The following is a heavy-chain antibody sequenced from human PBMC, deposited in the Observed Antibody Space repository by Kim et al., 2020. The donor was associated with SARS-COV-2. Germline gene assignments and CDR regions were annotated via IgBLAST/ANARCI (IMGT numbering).Heavy chain of an antibody. J-gene: IGHJ5*02. V-gene: IGHV5-10-1*01. CDR2: IDPSDSYS. Sequence: GESLKISCQSSEYSFTNYWVAWICQMPGKGLEWMGRIDPSDSYSDYSPSFQGHVTISVDKSINTAYLQWSSLSASDTAIYYCARLRGYYGSGPFDPWGQGTLVTVSS. CDR1: EYSFTNYW. CDR3: ARLRGYYGSGPFDP. D-gene: IGHD3-10*01.